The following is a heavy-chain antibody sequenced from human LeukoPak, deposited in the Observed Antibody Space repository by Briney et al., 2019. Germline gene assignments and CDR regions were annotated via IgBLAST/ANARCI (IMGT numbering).Heavy chain of an antibody. CDR1: GYTFTSYY. D-gene: IGHD3-10*01. CDR2: INPSGGST. CDR3: AREGWFGEPPSHWFDP. Sequence: ASVKVSCKASGYTFTSYYMHWVRQTPGQGLEWMGIINPSGGSTSYAQKFQGRVTMTRDTSKNQFSLQLNSVTPEDTAVYYCAREGWFGEPPSHWFDPWGQGTLVTVSS. J-gene: IGHJ5*02. V-gene: IGHV1-46*01.